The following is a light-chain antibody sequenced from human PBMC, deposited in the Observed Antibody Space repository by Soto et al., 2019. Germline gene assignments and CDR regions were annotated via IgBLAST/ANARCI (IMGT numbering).Light chain of an antibody. CDR2: AAS. J-gene: IGKJ1*01. CDR1: QSISSY. CDR3: QQSYSTPET. V-gene: IGKV1-39*01. Sequence: DIQMTQSPSSLSASVEDRVTITCRASQSISSYLNWYQQKPGKAPKLLIYAASSLQSGVPSRFSGSGYGTDFTLTISSLQPEDFATYYCQQSYSTPETFGQGTKVDIK.